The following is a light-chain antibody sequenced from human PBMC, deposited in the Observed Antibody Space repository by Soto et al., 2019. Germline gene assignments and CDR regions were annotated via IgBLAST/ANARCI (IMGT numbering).Light chain of an antibody. CDR1: QSVSRY. V-gene: IGKV3-11*01. J-gene: IGKJ4*01. CDR2: GAS. Sequence: IVLTQSPATLSLSPGERATLSCRASQSVSRYLAWFQQKPGQAPRLLIYGASNRATGIPARFSGSGSGTDFTLTIARLEPEDFAVYYCQQRRDWPLTFGGGTKVDIK. CDR3: QQRRDWPLT.